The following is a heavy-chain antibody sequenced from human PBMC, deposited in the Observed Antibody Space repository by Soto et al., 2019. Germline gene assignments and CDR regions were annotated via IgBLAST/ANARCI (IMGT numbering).Heavy chain of an antibody. CDR1: GGTFSSHA. V-gene: IGHV1-69*13. CDR3: ATGEGVRHNPFGFTPSDYGMDV. Sequence: SVKVSCKASGGTFSSHAISWVRQAPGQGLEWMGGIIPIFETINYAQMFQGRVTITADESTSTAYMELNSLRSEDTAVYYCATGEGVRHNPFGFTPSDYGMDVWGQGTTVPV. D-gene: IGHD2-21*01. J-gene: IGHJ6*02. CDR2: IIPIFETI.